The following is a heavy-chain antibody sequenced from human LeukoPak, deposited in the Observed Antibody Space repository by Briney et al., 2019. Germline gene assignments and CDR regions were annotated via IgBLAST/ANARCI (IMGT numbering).Heavy chain of an antibody. CDR3: AKQLGSALLDMDV. CDR1: GFTFSSYS. J-gene: IGHJ6*03. D-gene: IGHD1-1*01. CDR2: INWNGGST. Sequence: GGSLRLSCAASGFTFSSYSMNWVRQAPGKGLEWVSGINWNGGSTGYADSVKGRFTISRDNAKNSLYLQMDSLKPEDTAVYYCAKQLGSALLDMDVWGKGTTVTIS. V-gene: IGHV3-20*04.